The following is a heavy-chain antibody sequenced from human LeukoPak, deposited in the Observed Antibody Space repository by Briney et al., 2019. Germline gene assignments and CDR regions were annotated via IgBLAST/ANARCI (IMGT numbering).Heavy chain of an antibody. Sequence: PSETLSLTCTVSGGSISSSSYYWGWIRQPPGKGLEWIGSIYYSGSTYYNPSLKSRVTISVDTSKNQFSLKLSSVTAADTAVYYCARSRWEEEIDYWGQGTLVTVSS. CDR1: GGSISSSSYY. CDR3: ARSRWEEEIDY. J-gene: IGHJ4*02. V-gene: IGHV4-39*01. D-gene: IGHD1-26*01. CDR2: IYYSGST.